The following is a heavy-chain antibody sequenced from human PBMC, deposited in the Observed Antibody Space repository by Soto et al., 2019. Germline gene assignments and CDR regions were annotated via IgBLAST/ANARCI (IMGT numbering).Heavy chain of an antibody. V-gene: IGHV4-34*01. CDR3: VRSNWFDP. J-gene: IGHJ5*02. CDR1: GGSFSDYY. D-gene: IGHD2-8*01. CDR2: INHSGST. Sequence: SETLYLTCAVYGGSFSDYYWSWIRQPPGKGLEWIGQINHSGSTNYNPSLKSRVTISADASKNQFSLKVTSVTAADTALYYCVRSNWFDPWGQGTPVTVSS.